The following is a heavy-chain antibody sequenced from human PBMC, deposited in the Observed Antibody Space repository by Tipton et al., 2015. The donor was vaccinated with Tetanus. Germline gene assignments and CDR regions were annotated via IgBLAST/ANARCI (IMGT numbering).Heavy chain of an antibody. V-gene: IGHV4-34*01. Sequence: TLSLTCDVYGGSFSDYYWTWIRQPPGKGLEWIGDVDHGGDTTYNPSLGSRVTISTDASTSRLSLKLRSVTAADTAVYSCAGGLVRWYEPWGRGTLVSVSS. J-gene: IGHJ5*02. D-gene: IGHD3-10*01. CDR1: GGSFSDYY. CDR3: AGGLVRWYEP. CDR2: VDHGGDT.